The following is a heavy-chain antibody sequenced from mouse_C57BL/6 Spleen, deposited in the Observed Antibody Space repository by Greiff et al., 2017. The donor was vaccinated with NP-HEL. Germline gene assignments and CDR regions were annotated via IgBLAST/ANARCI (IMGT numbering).Heavy chain of an antibody. V-gene: IGHV5-6*01. D-gene: IGHD2-4*01. J-gene: IGHJ4*01. CDR2: ISSGGSYT. Sequence: EVHLVESGGDLVKPGGSLKLSCAASGFTFSSYGMSWVRQTPDKRLEWVATISSGGSYTYYPDSVKGRFTISRDNAKNTLYLQMSSLKSEDTAMYYCASRLRGGAMDYWGQGTSVTVSS. CDR3: ASRLRGGAMDY. CDR1: GFTFSSYG.